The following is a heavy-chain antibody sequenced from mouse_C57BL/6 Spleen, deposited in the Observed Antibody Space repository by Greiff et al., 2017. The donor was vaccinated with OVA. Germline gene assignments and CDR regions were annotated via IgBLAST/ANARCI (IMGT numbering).Heavy chain of an antibody. Sequence: QVQLKESGAELMKPGASVKLSCKATGYTFTGYWLEWVKQRPGHGLEWIGEILPGSGSTNYNEKFKGKATFTADTSSNTAYMKLSSLTTEDSAIYYCAGKGDYDEGYYLDYWGQGTTLTVSS. CDR3: AGKGDYDEGYYLDY. D-gene: IGHD2-4*01. J-gene: IGHJ2*01. V-gene: IGHV1-9*01. CDR2: ILPGSGST. CDR1: GYTFTGYW.